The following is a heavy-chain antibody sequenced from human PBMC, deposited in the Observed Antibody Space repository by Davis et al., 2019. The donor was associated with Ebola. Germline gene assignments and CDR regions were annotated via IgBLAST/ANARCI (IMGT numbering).Heavy chain of an antibody. Sequence: SETLSLTCAASGGSISSSNWWSWVRQPPGKGLEWIGEIYHSGSTNYNPSLKSRVTISVDKSKNQFSLKLSSVTAADTAVYYCARLEAARGRYYYYYYGMDVWGQGTTVTVSS. V-gene: IGHV4-4*02. D-gene: IGHD6-6*01. CDR3: ARLEAARGRYYYYYYGMDV. CDR2: IYHSGST. J-gene: IGHJ6*02. CDR1: GGSISSSNW.